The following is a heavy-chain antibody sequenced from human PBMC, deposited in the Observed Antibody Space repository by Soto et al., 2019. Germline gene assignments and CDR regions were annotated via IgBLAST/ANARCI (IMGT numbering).Heavy chain of an antibody. D-gene: IGHD3-10*01. Sequence: EVQLVESGGGLVQPGGSLRLSCAASGFTFTSNWMHWVRQAPGKGLVWVSRINSDGTTTTYADSVKGRFTISRDNAKNTLYLQVNSLGGEDTAVYYCTRGGATVAGIHHFENCGQGTLVTVSS. CDR1: GFTFTSNW. J-gene: IGHJ4*02. CDR2: INSDGTTT. CDR3: TRGGATVAGIHHFEN. V-gene: IGHV3-74*01.